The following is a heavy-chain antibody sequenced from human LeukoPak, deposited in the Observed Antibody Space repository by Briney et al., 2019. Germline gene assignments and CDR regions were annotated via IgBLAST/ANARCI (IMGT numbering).Heavy chain of an antibody. CDR1: GGTFSSYA. V-gene: IGHV1-69*01. CDR2: IIPIFGTA. Sequence: SVKVSCKASGGTFSSYAISWVRQAPGQGLEWMGGIIPIFGTANYAQKFQGRVTITADESTSTAYMELSSLRSEDTAVYYCATGAAAGPYNWFDPWGQGTLVTVSS. CDR3: ATGAAAGPYNWFDP. J-gene: IGHJ5*02. D-gene: IGHD6-13*01.